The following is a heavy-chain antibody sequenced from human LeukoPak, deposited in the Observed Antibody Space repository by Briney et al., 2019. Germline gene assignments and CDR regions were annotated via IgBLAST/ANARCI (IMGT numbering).Heavy chain of an antibody. V-gene: IGHV5-10-1*01. D-gene: IGHD6-13*01. J-gene: IGHJ4*02. CDR3: ALAEGSSWSGFSY. CDR2: IDPSDSYT. Sequence: PGESLKISCKGSGYSFTSYWISWVRQMPGKGLEWMGRIDPSDSYTNYSPSFQGHVTISADKSISTAYLQWSSLKASDTAMYYCALAEGSSWSGFSYWGQGTLVTVSS. CDR1: GYSFTSYW.